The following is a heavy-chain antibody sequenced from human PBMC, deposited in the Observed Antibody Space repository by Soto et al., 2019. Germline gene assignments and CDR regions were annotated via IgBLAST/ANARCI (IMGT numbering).Heavy chain of an antibody. CDR2: INPNSGGT. Sequence: GASVKVSCKASGYTFTGYYIHWVRQAPGQGLEWMGWINPNSGGTNYAQKFQGWVTMTRDTSISTAYMELSRLRSDDTAVYYCARGTLYDLWSGSTLGYYGMDVWGQGTTVTFSS. D-gene: IGHD3-3*01. CDR1: GYTFTGYY. J-gene: IGHJ6*02. CDR3: ARGTLYDLWSGSTLGYYGMDV. V-gene: IGHV1-2*04.